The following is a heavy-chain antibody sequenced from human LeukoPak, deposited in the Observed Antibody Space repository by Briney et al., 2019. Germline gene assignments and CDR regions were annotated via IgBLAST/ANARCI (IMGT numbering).Heavy chain of an antibody. CDR2: INHSGST. CDR3: ARYGSGSYRLHYYYYMDV. V-gene: IGHV4-34*01. D-gene: IGHD3-10*01. Sequence: PSQTLSLTCTVYGGSFSGYYWSWIRQPPGKGLEWIGEINHSGSTNYNPSLKSRVTISVDTSKNQFSLKLSSVTAADTAVYYCARYGSGSYRLHYYYYMDVWGKGTTVTISS. CDR1: GGSFSGYY. J-gene: IGHJ6*03.